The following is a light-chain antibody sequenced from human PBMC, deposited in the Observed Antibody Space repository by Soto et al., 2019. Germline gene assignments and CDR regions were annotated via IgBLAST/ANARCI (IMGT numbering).Light chain of an antibody. CDR1: QSVLHSSNNKNY. CDR3: QQDYCSLQT. V-gene: IGKV4-1*01. CDR2: WPS. J-gene: IGKJ2*01. Sequence: DIVMTQSPDSLAVSLGERATINCKSSQSVLHSSNNKNYLAWYQQKPGQPPKLLIYWPSTRDSGVPERISGSGSGTDFTLAISCLQAEDVAVYDCQQDYCSLQTVGQGTKVVIK.